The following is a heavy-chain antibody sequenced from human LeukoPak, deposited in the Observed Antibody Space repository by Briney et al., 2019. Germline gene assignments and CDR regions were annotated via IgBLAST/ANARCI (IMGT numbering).Heavy chain of an antibody. CDR3: AKECYYDSIGHDY. D-gene: IGHD3-22*01. Sequence: GRSLRLSCEASGFTFGNYGMHWVRQAPGKGLEWVAVISYDGSHKYYADSVKGRFTLPIANSKNTLNLQKNSLRAEDTAVYYCAKECYYDSIGHDYWGQGTLV. V-gene: IGHV3-30*18. CDR1: GFTFGNYG. CDR2: ISYDGSHK. J-gene: IGHJ4*02.